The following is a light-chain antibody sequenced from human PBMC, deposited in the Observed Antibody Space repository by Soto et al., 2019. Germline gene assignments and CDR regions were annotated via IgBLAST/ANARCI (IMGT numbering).Light chain of an antibody. CDR1: SSNIGGNT. CDR3: AAWDDSRNGYV. CDR2: SNN. V-gene: IGLV1-44*01. Sequence: QSVLTQPPSASETPGQRVTISCSGSSSNIGGNTVNWYQQLPGTAPKLLIYSNNQRPSGVPDRFSGSKSGTSASLAISGLQPEDEADYYCAAWDDSRNGYVFGTGTKVTVL. J-gene: IGLJ1*01.